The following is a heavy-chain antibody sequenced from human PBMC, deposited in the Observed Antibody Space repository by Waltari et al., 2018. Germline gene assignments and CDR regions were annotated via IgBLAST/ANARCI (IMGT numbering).Heavy chain of an antibody. J-gene: IGHJ4*02. V-gene: IGHV3-20*04. Sequence: EVQLAESGGAVVRPGGSLRLTCVASGFKFNDYGMSWVRRVPGKGLGWVSGITWNCGIISYSDSVKGRFTITRDNDKNSLSLQMTSLRVEDTALYYCARYLNWGLPRFDNWGQGTQVTVSS. CDR1: GFKFNDYG. CDR2: ITWNCGII. D-gene: IGHD3-16*01. CDR3: ARYLNWGLPRFDN.